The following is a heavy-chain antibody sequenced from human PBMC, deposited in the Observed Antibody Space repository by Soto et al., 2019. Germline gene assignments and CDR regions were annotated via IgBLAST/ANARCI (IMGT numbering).Heavy chain of an antibody. J-gene: IGHJ4*02. Sequence: ASVKVSCKASGYTFSDYYLHWVRQAPGQGLEWMGWISPNSGATEYAPKFQGRVTMTTDTSISTAFLKLASLRPDDTAIYYWERGHRPQLWLPFDYWGQGTPVTVAS. D-gene: IGHD2-21*01. CDR1: GYTFSDYY. CDR2: ISPNSGAT. CDR3: ERGHRPQLWLPFDY. V-gene: IGHV1-2*02.